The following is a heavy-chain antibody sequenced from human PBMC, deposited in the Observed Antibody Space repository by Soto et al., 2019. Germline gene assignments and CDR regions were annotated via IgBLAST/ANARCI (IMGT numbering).Heavy chain of an antibody. D-gene: IGHD1-1*01. Sequence: QVQLQESGPGLVKPSETLSLTCTVSGDPINNYYWSWIRQPPGKGLEWIGYIYYSGNTKYNPSLKSRVTISVDTSKNQFSLRLTSVTAADTAVYYCAKQGGKYGIRSFDPWGQGTLVTVSS. CDR2: IYYSGNT. J-gene: IGHJ5*02. V-gene: IGHV4-59*08. CDR1: GDPINNYY. CDR3: AKQGGKYGIRSFDP.